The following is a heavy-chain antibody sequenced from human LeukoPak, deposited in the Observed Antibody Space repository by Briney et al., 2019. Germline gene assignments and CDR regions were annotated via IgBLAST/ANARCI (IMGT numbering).Heavy chain of an antibody. CDR1: GGTFSSYI. Sequence: ASVKVSCKASGGTFSSYIFSWVRQAPGKGLEWMGRVIPILGMTNYPQKFQGRVTITADKSTSTTYMQLTSLTSKDTAVYYCAASDPAGSAFDYWGQGTLVTVSS. CDR3: AASDPAGSAFDY. J-gene: IGHJ4*02. CDR2: VIPILGMT. D-gene: IGHD3-10*01. V-gene: IGHV1-69*02.